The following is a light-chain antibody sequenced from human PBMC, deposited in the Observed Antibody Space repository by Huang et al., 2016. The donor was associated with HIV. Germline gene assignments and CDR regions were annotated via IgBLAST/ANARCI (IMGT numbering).Light chain of an antibody. V-gene: IGKV2-24*01. CDR1: QTLVHGYGTTY. J-gene: IGKJ2*01. Sequence: EIVMTQRPHSLPVALGQVASISCRSSQTLVHGYGTTYLSWLHQRPGQPPRLLIYEVSNRFSGVPGRISGSGAGTDFTLTISRVQPEDVGFYFCAQATQFPFTFGQGTKLEI. CDR2: EVS. CDR3: AQATQFPFT.